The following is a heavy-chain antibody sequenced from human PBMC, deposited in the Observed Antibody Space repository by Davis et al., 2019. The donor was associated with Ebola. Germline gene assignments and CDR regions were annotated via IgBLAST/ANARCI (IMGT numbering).Heavy chain of an antibody. CDR2: MNPNSGNT. Sequence: AASVKVSCKASGYTFTSYDINWVRQATGQGLEWMGWMNPNSGNTGYAQKFQGRVTITADESTSTAYMELSSLRSEDTAVYYCATTERAYCSGGSCYSGVFDYWGQGTLVTVSS. J-gene: IGHJ4*02. V-gene: IGHV1-8*01. CDR3: ATTERAYCSGGSCYSGVFDY. CDR1: GYTFTSYD. D-gene: IGHD2-15*01.